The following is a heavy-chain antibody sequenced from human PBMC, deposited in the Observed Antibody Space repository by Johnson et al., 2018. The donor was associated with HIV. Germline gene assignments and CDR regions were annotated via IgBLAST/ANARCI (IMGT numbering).Heavy chain of an antibody. D-gene: IGHD3-3*01. J-gene: IGHJ3*02. CDR1: GFTFSSYD. Sequence: VQLVESGGGLVQPGGSLRLSCAASGFTFSSYDMHWVRQATGKGLEWVSAIGPAGDTYYPGSVKGRFTISRETAKNSLYLHMNSLRAGDTAVYYCARARLGYDFWSGHPGGWAFDIWGQGTMVTVSS. V-gene: IGHV3-13*01. CDR3: ARARLGYDFWSGHPGGWAFDI. CDR2: IGPAGDT.